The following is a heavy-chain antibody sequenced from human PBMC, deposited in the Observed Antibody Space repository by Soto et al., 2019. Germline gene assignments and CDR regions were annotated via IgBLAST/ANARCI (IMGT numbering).Heavy chain of an antibody. CDR1: GFTFSSYW. V-gene: IGHV3-7*01. CDR2: IKQDGSEK. Sequence: GGSLRLSCAASGFTFSSYWMSWVRQAPGKGLEWVANIKQDGSEKYYVDSVKGRFTISRDNAKNSLYLQMNSLRAEDTAVYYCAGEAGRGYSGYECAFDIWGQGTMVTVSS. CDR3: AGEAGRGYSGYECAFDI. D-gene: IGHD5-12*01. J-gene: IGHJ3*02.